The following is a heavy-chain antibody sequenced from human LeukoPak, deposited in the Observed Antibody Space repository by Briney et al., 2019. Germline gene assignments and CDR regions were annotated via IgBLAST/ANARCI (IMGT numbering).Heavy chain of an antibody. D-gene: IGHD3-22*01. CDR2: IKTDGSEK. CDR3: ATYSSFNRREFQY. CDR1: GFTFSNCW. V-gene: IGHV3-7*01. J-gene: IGHJ1*01. Sequence: GGSLRLSCEGSGFTFSNCWMGWVRQAPGKGLQWVANIKTDGSEKYYVDSVKGRFTISRDNAKNSLYLQMNSLRAEDTAVYYCATYSSFNRREFQYWGQGTLLTVSS.